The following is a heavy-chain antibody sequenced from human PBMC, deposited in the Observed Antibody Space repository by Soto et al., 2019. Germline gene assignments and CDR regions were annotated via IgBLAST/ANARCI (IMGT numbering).Heavy chain of an antibody. Sequence: QVQLVQSGAEVKKPGASVKVSCKASGYTFTNYYMHWVRQAPGQGLEWVGIINCSGGGTNYAQKCRGRVTMTRDTSTGTVYMELSSLGSEDTAVYYCLREFSGGHFDYWGQGTLVTVSS. CDR1: GYTFTNYY. J-gene: IGHJ4*02. CDR3: LREFSGGHFDY. CDR2: INCSGGGT. V-gene: IGHV1-46*01. D-gene: IGHD3-10*01.